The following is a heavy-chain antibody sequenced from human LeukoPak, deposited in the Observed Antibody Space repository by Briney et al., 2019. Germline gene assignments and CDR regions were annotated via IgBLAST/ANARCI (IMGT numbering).Heavy chain of an antibody. Sequence: PGGSLRLSYAASGFTFSIYEMNWVRQAPGKWLEWLSYITGSSSTIYYADSVKGRFTISRDNAKNSLYLQMNSLRAEDTAIYYCAGAAYSGNDWAFDYWGQGTLVTVSS. CDR2: ITGSSSTI. CDR1: GFTFSIYE. V-gene: IGHV3-48*03. D-gene: IGHD5-12*01. CDR3: AGAAYSGNDWAFDY. J-gene: IGHJ4*02.